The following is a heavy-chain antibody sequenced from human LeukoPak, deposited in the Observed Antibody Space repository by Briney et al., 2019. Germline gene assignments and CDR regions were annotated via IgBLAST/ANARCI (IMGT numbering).Heavy chain of an antibody. CDR3: ASDKYYDFWSGYLDY. Sequence: ASVKVSCKASGYSFTGYYINWVRQAPGQGLEWMGWINPDGDVSKSAQKFQGRVTMTRDTSISTAYMELSRLRSDDTAVYYCASDKYYDFWSGYLDYWGQGTLVTVSS. CDR1: GYSFTGYY. D-gene: IGHD3-3*01. J-gene: IGHJ4*02. CDR2: INPDGDVS. V-gene: IGHV1-2*02.